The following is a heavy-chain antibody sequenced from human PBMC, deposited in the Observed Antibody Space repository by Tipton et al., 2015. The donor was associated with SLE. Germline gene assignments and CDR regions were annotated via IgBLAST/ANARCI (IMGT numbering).Heavy chain of an antibody. CDR3: ALTLVRLLDY. Sequence: SLRLSCTASGFTFSSYAMSWVRQAPGKGLEWVSVIYSGGSTYYADSVKGRFTISRDNSKNTLYLQMNSLRAEDTAVYYCALTLVRLLDYWGQGTLVTVSS. V-gene: IGHV3-23*03. CDR2: IYSGGST. J-gene: IGHJ4*02. CDR1: GFTFSSYA. D-gene: IGHD2-21*02.